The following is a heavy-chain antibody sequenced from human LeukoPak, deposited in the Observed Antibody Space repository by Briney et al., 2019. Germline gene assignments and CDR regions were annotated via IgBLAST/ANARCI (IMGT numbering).Heavy chain of an antibody. CDR2: IYTSGST. D-gene: IGHD2-15*01. Sequence: PSETLSLTCTVSGYSISSGYYWGWIRQPAGKGLEWIGRIYTSGSTNYNPSLKSRVTISVDTSKNQFSLKLSSVTAADTAVYYCARDIFPYCSGGSCDSSWGQGTLVTVSS. J-gene: IGHJ5*02. V-gene: IGHV4-61*02. CDR1: GYSISSGYY. CDR3: ARDIFPYCSGGSCDSS.